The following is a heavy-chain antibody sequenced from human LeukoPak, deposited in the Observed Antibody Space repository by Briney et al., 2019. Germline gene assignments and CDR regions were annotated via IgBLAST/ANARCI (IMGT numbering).Heavy chain of an antibody. CDR2: FDPEKGER. V-gene: IGHV1-24*01. D-gene: IGHD1-26*01. CDR1: GDTLSELS. Sequence: ASVKVSCKVSGDTLSELSMHWVRQVPGKGLEWVGGFDPEKGERMPAQKFQDRVTMTEDKSTDTDYMELSSLRSEDTAVYYCAGGVLRPPSVDFDYWGQGTLVTVSS. CDR3: AGGVLRPPSVDFDY. J-gene: IGHJ4*02.